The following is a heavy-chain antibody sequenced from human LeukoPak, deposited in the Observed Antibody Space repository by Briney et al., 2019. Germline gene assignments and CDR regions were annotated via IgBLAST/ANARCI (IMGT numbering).Heavy chain of an antibody. CDR1: GFSVSSNY. D-gene: IGHD3-10*01. Sequence: PGGSLRLSCAASGFSVSSNYMSWVRQAPGKGLEWVSVLFSGGNTYYADSVKGRFTISRDNSRNTLYLQMNSLRAEDTAVYYCARESGFGALDVWGQGTTVTVSS. CDR2: LFSGGNT. V-gene: IGHV3-53*01. CDR3: ARESGFGALDV. J-gene: IGHJ6*02.